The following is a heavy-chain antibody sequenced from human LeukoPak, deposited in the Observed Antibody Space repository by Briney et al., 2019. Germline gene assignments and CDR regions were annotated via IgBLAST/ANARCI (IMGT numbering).Heavy chain of an antibody. D-gene: IGHD3-10*01. CDR1: GFTFSSYE. CDR2: ISSSGSTI. Sequence: GGSLRLSCAASGFTFSSYEMNWVRQAPGKGLEWVSYISSSGSTIYYADSVKGRFTISRDNSKNTLYLQMNSLRAEDTAVYYCARGGVNTMVRGVIRYYYMDVWGKGTTVTISS. V-gene: IGHV3-48*03. CDR3: ARGGVNTMVRGVIRYYYMDV. J-gene: IGHJ6*03.